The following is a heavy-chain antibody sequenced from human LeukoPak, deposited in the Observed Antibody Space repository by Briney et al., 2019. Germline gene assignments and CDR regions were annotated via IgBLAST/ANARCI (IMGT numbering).Heavy chain of an antibody. J-gene: IGHJ4*02. CDR1: GFTFNNTW. V-gene: IGHV3-23*01. CDR3: AKAPAYSSSSHFDY. D-gene: IGHD6-6*01. Sequence: PGGSLRLSCAASGFTFNNTWMSWVRQAPGKGLEWVSAISGSGGSTYYADSVKGRFTISRDNSKNTLYLQMNSLRAEDTAVYYCAKAPAYSSSSHFDYWGQGTLVTVSS. CDR2: ISGSGGST.